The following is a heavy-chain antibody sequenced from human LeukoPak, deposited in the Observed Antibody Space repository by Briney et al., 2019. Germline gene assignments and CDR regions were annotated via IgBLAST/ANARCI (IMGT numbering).Heavy chain of an antibody. Sequence: GGSLRLSCAASGFTFSSYEMNWVRQAPGKGLEWVSYISSSGSTIYYADSVKGRFTISRDNAKNSLYLQMNSLRAEDTAVYYCARDNFRAYYCYGMDVWGQGTTVTVSS. J-gene: IGHJ6*02. CDR3: ARDNFRAYYCYGMDV. CDR1: GFTFSSYE. CDR2: ISSSGSTI. V-gene: IGHV3-48*03. D-gene: IGHD3-3*01.